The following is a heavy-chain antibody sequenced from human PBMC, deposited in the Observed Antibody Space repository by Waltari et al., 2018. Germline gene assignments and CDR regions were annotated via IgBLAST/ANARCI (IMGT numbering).Heavy chain of an antibody. V-gene: IGHV4-38-2*01. CDR3: ARSATVTKGYWYFDL. D-gene: IGHD4-17*01. J-gene: IGHJ2*01. CDR1: GYSISSGYS. Sequence: QVQLQESGPGLVKPSETLSLTCAVSGYSISSGYSWGWIRQPPGKGLEWIGSIYHSGSTYYNPSLKSRVTISVDTSKNQFSLKLSSVTAADTAVYYCARSATVTKGYWYFDLWGRGTLVTVSS. CDR2: IYHSGST.